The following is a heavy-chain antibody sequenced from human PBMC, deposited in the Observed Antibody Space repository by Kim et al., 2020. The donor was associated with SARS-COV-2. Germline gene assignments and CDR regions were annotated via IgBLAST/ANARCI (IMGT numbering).Heavy chain of an antibody. Sequence: GGSLRLSCAASGFTFSSYDMHWVRQATGKGLEWVSAIGTAGDTYYPGSVKGRFTISRENAKNSLYLQMNSLRAGDTAVYYCARGGGPHSIVGATGFDYWGQGTLVTVSS. CDR3: ARGGGPHSIVGATGFDY. D-gene: IGHD1-26*01. CDR2: IGTAGDT. J-gene: IGHJ4*02. V-gene: IGHV3-13*01. CDR1: GFTFSSYD.